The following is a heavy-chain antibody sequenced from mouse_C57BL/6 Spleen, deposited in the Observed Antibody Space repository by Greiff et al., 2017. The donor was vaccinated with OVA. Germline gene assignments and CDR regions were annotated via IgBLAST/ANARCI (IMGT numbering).Heavy chain of an antibody. Sequence: EVQLQQSGPELVKPGASVKMSSKASGYTFTDYNMHWVKQSHGKSLEWIGYINPNNGGTSYNQKFKGKATLTVNQSSSTAYMELRSLTSEDSAVYYGARDSYYGSSPEAYWGQGTLVTVSA. CDR3: ARDSYYGSSPEAY. CDR1: GYTFTDYN. V-gene: IGHV1-22*01. D-gene: IGHD1-1*01. J-gene: IGHJ3*01. CDR2: INPNNGGT.